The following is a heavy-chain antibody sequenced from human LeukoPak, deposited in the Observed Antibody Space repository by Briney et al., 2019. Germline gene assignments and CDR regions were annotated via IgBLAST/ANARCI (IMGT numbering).Heavy chain of an antibody. Sequence: GGSLRLSCAASGFTFSSYGMHWVRQAPGKGLKWVSTITTGDGNTYYADSVKGRFTVSRDGSKNTLYLQMNSLRAEDTAVYYCAKDGGLWVSAHWGDSWGRGTLVTVSS. CDR1: GFTFSSYG. V-gene: IGHV3-23*01. D-gene: IGHD7-27*01. CDR2: ITTGDGNT. CDR3: AKDGGLWVSAHWGDS. J-gene: IGHJ4*02.